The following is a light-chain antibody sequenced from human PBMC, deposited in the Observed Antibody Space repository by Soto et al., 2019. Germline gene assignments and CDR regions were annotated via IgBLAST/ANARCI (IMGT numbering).Light chain of an antibody. Sequence: EFVLTQSPGTLSLSPGERATLSCRASQSVGSNYLAWYQQKPGQAPRLLIYEASTRATGIPARFSGSGSGTEFTLTISSLQSEDFALYYCQQYNNWPPWTFGQGTKVDIK. CDR1: QSVGSN. V-gene: IGKV3D-15*01. J-gene: IGKJ1*01. CDR3: QQYNNWPPWT. CDR2: EAS.